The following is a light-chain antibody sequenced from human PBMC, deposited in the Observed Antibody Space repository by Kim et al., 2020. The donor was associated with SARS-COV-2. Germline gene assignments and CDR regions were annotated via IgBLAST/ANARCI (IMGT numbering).Light chain of an antibody. CDR1: QGIRND. CDR3: LQHNSYPLT. CDR2: GAS. J-gene: IGKJ1*01. V-gene: IGKV1-17*01. Sequence: ASVGDRVTITCRASQGIRNDLVWFQQRPGKAPKRLMYGASSLQSGVPSRFSGSGSGTEFTLTISSLQPEDFATYYCLQHNSYPLTFGQGTKVDIK.